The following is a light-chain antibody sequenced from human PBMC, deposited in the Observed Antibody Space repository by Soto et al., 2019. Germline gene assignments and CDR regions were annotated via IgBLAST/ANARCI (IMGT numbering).Light chain of an antibody. CDR2: SNS. J-gene: IGLJ2*01. CDR1: SSNTGAGYD. V-gene: IGLV1-40*01. CDR3: QSYDSGLRGTI. Sequence: QSVLTQPPSVSGAPGQRVTISCTGSSSNTGAGYDVHWYQQFPGTAPKLLIYSNSNRPSGVPDRFSGSKSGTSASLAITGIQAEDAADYYCQSYDSGLRGTIFGGGTKLTVL.